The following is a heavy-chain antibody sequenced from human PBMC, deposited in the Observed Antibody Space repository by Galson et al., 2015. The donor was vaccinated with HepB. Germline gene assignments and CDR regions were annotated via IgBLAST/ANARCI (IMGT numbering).Heavy chain of an antibody. CDR2: ISYDGSNK. V-gene: IGHV3-30-3*01. Sequence: SLRLSCAASGFTFSSYAMHWVRQAPGKGLEWVAVISYDGSNKYYADSVKGRFTISRDNSKNTLYLQMNSLRAEDTAVYYCARGYYDFWSGYSTYYFDYWGQGTLVTVSS. CDR3: ARGYYDFWSGYSTYYFDY. J-gene: IGHJ4*02. D-gene: IGHD3-3*01. CDR1: GFTFSSYA.